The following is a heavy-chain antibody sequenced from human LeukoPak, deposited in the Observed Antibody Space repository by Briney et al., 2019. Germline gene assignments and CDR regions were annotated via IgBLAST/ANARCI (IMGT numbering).Heavy chain of an antibody. CDR2: ISAYNGNT. J-gene: IGHJ4*02. D-gene: IGHD3-10*01. CDR1: GYTLTNYG. CDR3: ARDGGTITMVRGVIID. Sequence: GAPVKVSFKASGYTLTNYGIRWVGQAPGQRVGGMGWISAYNGNTNYAQKLQGRVTMTTDTSTSTAYMELRSLRSDDTAVYYCARDGGTITMVRGVIIDWGQGTLVTVSS. V-gene: IGHV1-18*01.